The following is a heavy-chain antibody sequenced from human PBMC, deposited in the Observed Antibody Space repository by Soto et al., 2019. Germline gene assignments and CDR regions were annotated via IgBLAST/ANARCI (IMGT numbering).Heavy chain of an antibody. D-gene: IGHD7-27*01. CDR3: ATAPGYWGSAPLDF. CDR2: IRSQIDGGTT. CDR1: GLTFSDAW. V-gene: IGHV3-15*07. Sequence: VQLVESGGGLVQPGGSLRLSCAASGLTFSDAWMNWLRQVPGRGPEWVARIRSQIDGGTTDYTAPVNGRFTISRDDSKNTLYLQMNSLKTEDTAIYYCATAPGYWGSAPLDFWGQGTLVTVSS. J-gene: IGHJ4*02.